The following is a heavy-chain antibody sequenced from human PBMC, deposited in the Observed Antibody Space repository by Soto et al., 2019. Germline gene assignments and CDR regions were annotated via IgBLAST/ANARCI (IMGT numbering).Heavy chain of an antibody. D-gene: IGHD2-15*01. CDR2: IYWNDEK. CDR1: GLSLSDGGVG. CDR3: AHRRGGMRNAFDI. Sequence: GPPVVTPSQTLTLIFIFSGLSLSDGGVGVGWIRQPPGKALEWLALIYWNDEKTYSPSLRSRLTVAKDTSKNQVVLTMTNMDPVDTGTYYCAHRRGGMRNAFDIWGQGTMVTASS. V-gene: IGHV2-5*01. J-gene: IGHJ3*02.